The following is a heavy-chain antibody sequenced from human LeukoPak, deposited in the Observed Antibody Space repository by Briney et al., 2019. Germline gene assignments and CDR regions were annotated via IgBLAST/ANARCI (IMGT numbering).Heavy chain of an antibody. V-gene: IGHV3-15*04. J-gene: IGHJ4*02. CDR2: IGTKTGGGTT. CDR1: GFTFNNAW. CDR3: TREYWGSFSY. D-gene: IGHD3-16*01. Sequence: GGSLRLSCAASGFTFNNAWMSWVRQAPGKGLEWVGLIGTKTGGGTTDYAAPVKGRFTISRDDSVNTLFVQMNSLKAEDTAVYYCTREYWGSFSYWGQGTLVTVPS.